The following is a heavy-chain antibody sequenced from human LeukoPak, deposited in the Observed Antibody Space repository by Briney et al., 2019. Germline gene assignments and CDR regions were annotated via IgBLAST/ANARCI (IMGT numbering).Heavy chain of an antibody. CDR2: ISGSGGST. V-gene: IGHV3-23*01. Sequence: GGSLRLSCAASGFTFSSYAMSWVRQAPGKGLEWVSAISGSGGSTYYADSVKGRFTISRDNSKNTLYLQMNSLRAEDTAVYYCARLPHSSHDAFDIWGQGTMVTVSS. D-gene: IGHD6-6*01. CDR3: ARLPHSSHDAFDI. CDR1: GFTFSSYA. J-gene: IGHJ3*02.